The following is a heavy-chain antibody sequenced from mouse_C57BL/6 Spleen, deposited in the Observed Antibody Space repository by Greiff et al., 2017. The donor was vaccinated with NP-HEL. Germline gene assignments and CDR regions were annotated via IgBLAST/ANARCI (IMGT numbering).Heavy chain of an antibody. CDR1: GYTFTSYW. CDR2: IHPNSGST. CDR3: ALPLGRTWFAY. J-gene: IGHJ3*01. V-gene: IGHV1-64*01. Sequence: VQLQQPGAELVKPGASVKLSCKASGYTFTSYWMHWVKQRPGQGLEWIGMIHPNSGSTNYNEKFKSKATLTVDKSSSTAYMQLSSLTSEDSAVYYCALPLGRTWFAYWAKGLWSLSLQ. D-gene: IGHD4-1*01.